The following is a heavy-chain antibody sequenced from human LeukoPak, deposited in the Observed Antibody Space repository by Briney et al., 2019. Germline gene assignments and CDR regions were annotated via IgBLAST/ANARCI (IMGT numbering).Heavy chain of an antibody. CDR3: ARQLAGLAPPGFIDS. D-gene: IGHD3-3*02. Sequence: SETLSLTCTVSGGSINSPYSTWIRQPPGKGLEWIGYIYYGGSTDYSPSLKSRATISLDTSKDQFSLHLTSVTAADTAVYYCARQLAGLAPPGFIDSWGQGTLVTVSS. CDR2: IYYGGST. CDR1: GGSINSPY. V-gene: IGHV4-59*08. J-gene: IGHJ4*02.